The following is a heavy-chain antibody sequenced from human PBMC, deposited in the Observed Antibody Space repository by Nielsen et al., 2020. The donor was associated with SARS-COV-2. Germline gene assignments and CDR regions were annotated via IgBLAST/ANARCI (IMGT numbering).Heavy chain of an antibody. Sequence: SETLSLTCIVSGGSISSSSYYWGWIRQPPGKGLEWIGSIYYSGSTYYNPSLKSRVTISVDTSKNQFSLKLSSVTAADTAVYYCARGFGSGRFDPWGQGTLVIVSS. D-gene: IGHD3-10*01. V-gene: IGHV4-39*01. CDR1: GGSISSSSYY. CDR2: IYYSGST. CDR3: ARGFGSGRFDP. J-gene: IGHJ5*02.